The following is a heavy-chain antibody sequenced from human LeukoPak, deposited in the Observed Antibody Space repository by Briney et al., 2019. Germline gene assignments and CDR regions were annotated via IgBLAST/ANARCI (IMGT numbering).Heavy chain of an antibody. J-gene: IGHJ4*02. CDR1: GYTFTGYY. Sequence: ASVKVSCKASGYTFTGYYMHWVRQAPGQGLEWMGWMNPNSGGTNYAQKFQGRVTMTRDTSISTAYMELSRLRSDDTAVYYCARGPFPGGSSWDYDIYFDYWGQGTLVTVSS. CDR2: MNPNSGGT. CDR3: ARGPFPGGSSWDYDIYFDY. D-gene: IGHD6-13*01. V-gene: IGHV1-2*02.